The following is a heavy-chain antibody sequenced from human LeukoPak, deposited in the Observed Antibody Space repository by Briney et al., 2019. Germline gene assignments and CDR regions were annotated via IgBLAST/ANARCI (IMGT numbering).Heavy chain of an antibody. CDR2: INPNSGGT. CDR1: GYTFTGYY. J-gene: IGHJ5*02. D-gene: IGHD3-3*01. Sequence: ASVKVSCKASGYTFTGYYMHWVRQAPGQGLEWMGWINPNSGGTSYAQKFQGRVTMTRDTSISTAYMELSRLRSDDTAVYYCARDSIGYYDFWSGSNWFDPWGQGTLVTVSS. V-gene: IGHV1-2*02. CDR3: ARDSIGYYDFWSGSNWFDP.